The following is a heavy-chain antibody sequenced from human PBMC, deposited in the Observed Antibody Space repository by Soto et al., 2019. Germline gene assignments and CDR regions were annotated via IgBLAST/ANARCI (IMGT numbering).Heavy chain of an antibody. Sequence: GGSLRLSCAASGSTFSRYAMNWVRQAPGKGLEWVSGISASGGSTYYADFVKGRITISRDNPKSTLYLQWSSLKASDTAMYYCARQIGAIFGVVIMPSYGMDVWGQGTTVTVSS. V-gene: IGHV3-23*01. CDR2: ISASGGST. CDR1: GSTFSRYA. J-gene: IGHJ6*02. CDR3: ARQIGAIFGVVIMPSYGMDV. D-gene: IGHD3-3*01.